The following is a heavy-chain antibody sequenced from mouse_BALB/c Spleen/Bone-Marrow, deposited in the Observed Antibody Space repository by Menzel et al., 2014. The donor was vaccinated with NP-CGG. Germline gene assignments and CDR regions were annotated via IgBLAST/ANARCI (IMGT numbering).Heavy chain of an antibody. CDR3: ARGLGYYAMDY. Sequence: EVKLEESGPDLVKPSQSLSLTCTVTGYSITSGYSWHWIRQFPGNKLEWMGHIHYSDNTKYNPSLKSRISITRDTSKNQFFLQLNSVTTEDTATYYCARGLGYYAMDYWGQGTSVTVSS. D-gene: IGHD4-1*01. CDR2: IHYSDNT. CDR1: GYSITSGYS. V-gene: IGHV3-1*02. J-gene: IGHJ4*01.